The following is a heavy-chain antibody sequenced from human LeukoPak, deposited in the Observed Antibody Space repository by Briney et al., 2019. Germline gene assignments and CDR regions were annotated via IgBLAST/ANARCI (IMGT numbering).Heavy chain of an antibody. CDR3: AKWSDSKRAFDI. CDR2: IHYSGRY. CDR1: GDSITSYP. J-gene: IGHJ3*02. Sequence: SETLSLTCTVSGDSITSYPWNWIRQSPGKGLEWIGFIHYSGRYTYNPSLRSRVTMYVGRSKNQFSLTVSSVTTADTANYYCAKWSDSKRAFDIWGQGTMVTVSS. D-gene: IGHD3-3*01. V-gene: IGHV4-59*12.